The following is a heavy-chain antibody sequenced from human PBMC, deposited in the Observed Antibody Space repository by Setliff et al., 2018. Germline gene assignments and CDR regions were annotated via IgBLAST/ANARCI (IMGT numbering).Heavy chain of an antibody. J-gene: IGHJ5*02. CDR1: GGSVSNSGFF. V-gene: IGHV4-39*01. CDR2: IYDSGSG. D-gene: IGHD2-15*01. CDR3: GRGFSRIEGWGNWFDP. Sequence: SETLSLTCTVSGGSVSNSGFFWGWLRQAPGKGLEWIGNIYDSGSGNYNASLKSRLIITRDTSKNQISLKLTSVTAADTAVYYCGRGFSRIEGWGNWFDPWGQGILVTVSS.